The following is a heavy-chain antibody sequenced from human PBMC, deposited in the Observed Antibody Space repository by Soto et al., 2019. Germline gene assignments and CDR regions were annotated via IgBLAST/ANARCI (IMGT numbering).Heavy chain of an antibody. CDR2: IIPLLGST. CDR3: AMSDGPYFDYVIDV. J-gene: IGHJ6*02. Sequence: QVQVEQSGAEVKQPGSSLKVSCKTSGVPFSSQAFNWVRQARGHGLEWMGGIIPLLGSTTYAQKFQDRVTFTADESTSTVYMELRSMRSEDTATYFCAMSDGPYFDYVIDVWGRGTTVTVSS. V-gene: IGHV1-69*01. CDR1: GVPFSSQA. D-gene: IGHD3-22*01.